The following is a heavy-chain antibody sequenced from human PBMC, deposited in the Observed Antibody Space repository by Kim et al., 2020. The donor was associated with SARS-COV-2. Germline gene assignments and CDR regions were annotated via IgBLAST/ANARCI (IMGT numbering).Heavy chain of an antibody. J-gene: IGHJ4*02. CDR3: ARSGYSSSWYYFDY. Sequence: GGSLRLSCAASGFTFSSYAMHWVRQAPGKGLEWVAVISYDGSNKYYADSVKGRFTISRDNSKNTLYLQMNSLRAEDTAVYYCARSGYSSSWYYFDYWGQGTLVTVSS. CDR2: ISYDGSNK. V-gene: IGHV3-30*04. CDR1: GFTFSSYA. D-gene: IGHD6-13*01.